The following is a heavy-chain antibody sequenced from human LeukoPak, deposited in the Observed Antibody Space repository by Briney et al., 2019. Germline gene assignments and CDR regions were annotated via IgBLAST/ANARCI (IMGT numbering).Heavy chain of an antibody. Sequence: SAKASCKASGGTFSSYTISWVRQAPGQGLEWMGRIIPILGIANYAQKFQGRVTITADKSTSTAYMELSSLRSEDTAVYYCAREEPVGRWDYWGQGTLVTVSS. J-gene: IGHJ4*02. CDR3: AREEPVGRWDY. D-gene: IGHD4-23*01. CDR2: IIPILGIA. CDR1: GGTFSSYT. V-gene: IGHV1-69*04.